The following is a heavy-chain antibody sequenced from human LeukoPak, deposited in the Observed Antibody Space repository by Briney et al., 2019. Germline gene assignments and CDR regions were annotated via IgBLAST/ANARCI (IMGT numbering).Heavy chain of an antibody. V-gene: IGHV1-69*04. CDR1: GYTFTSYA. CDR3: AREYYYDSSGYYRFLFAY. J-gene: IGHJ4*02. CDR2: IIPILGIA. Sequence: GASVKVSCKASGYTFTSYAISWVRQAPGQGLEWMGRIIPILGIANYAQKFQGRVTITADKSASTAYMELSSLRSEDTAVYYCAREYYYDSSGYYRFLFAYWGQGTLVTVSS. D-gene: IGHD3-22*01.